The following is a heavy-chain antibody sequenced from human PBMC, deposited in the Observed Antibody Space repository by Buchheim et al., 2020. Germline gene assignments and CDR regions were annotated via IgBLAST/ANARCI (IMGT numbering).Heavy chain of an antibody. Sequence: QVQLVESGGGVVQPGRSLRLSCAASGFTFSSYAMHWVRQAPGKGLEWVAVISYDGSNKYYADSVKGRFTISRDNSKKTLYLQMNSLRAEDTAVYYCARDLGPSGYFDWFDPWGQGTL. CDR1: GFTFSSYA. CDR2: ISYDGSNK. D-gene: IGHD3-22*01. CDR3: ARDLGPSGYFDWFDP. J-gene: IGHJ5*02. V-gene: IGHV3-30*04.